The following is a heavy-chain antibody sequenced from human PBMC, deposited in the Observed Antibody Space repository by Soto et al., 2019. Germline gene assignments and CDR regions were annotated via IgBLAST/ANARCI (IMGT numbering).Heavy chain of an antibody. D-gene: IGHD3-10*01. J-gene: IGHJ3*02. CDR3: ASVLLWFGEFSAFDI. Sequence: SETLSLTCTVSGGSISSSSYYWGWIRQPPGKGLEWIGSIYYSGSTYYNPSLKSRVTISVDTSKNQFSLKLSSVTAADTAVYYCASVLLWFGEFSAFDIWGQGTMVTVSS. CDR1: GGSISSSSYY. V-gene: IGHV4-39*01. CDR2: IYYSGST.